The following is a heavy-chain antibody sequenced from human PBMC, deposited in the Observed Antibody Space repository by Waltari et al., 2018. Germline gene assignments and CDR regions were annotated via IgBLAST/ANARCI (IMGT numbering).Heavy chain of an antibody. D-gene: IGHD1-26*01. CDR3: AKDYNPSGSSAGWSFQH. V-gene: IGHV3-33*06. Sequence: QVQLVESGGGVVQPGRSLRLSCAASGFTFSSYGMHWVRPAPGKGLEWVAVIWYDGSNKYYADSVKGRFTISRDNSKNTLYLQMNSLRAEDTAVYYCAKDYNPSGSSAGWSFQHWGQGTLVTVSS. CDR2: IWYDGSNK. J-gene: IGHJ1*01. CDR1: GFTFSSYG.